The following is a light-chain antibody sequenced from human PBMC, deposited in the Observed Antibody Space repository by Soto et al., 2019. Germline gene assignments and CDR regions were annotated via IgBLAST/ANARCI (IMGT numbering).Light chain of an antibody. CDR1: SSDIGSYDR. J-gene: IGLJ1*01. CDR2: EVS. CDR3: TSFTNSNTYI. Sequence: QSVLTQPPSVSGSPGQSVTISCTGTSSDIGSYDRVSWYQQPPGTAPRLMIYEVSNRPSGVPDRFSGSKSGNTASLTISGLQPEYETDYYCTSFTNSNTYIFGTGIKVTVL. V-gene: IGLV2-18*02.